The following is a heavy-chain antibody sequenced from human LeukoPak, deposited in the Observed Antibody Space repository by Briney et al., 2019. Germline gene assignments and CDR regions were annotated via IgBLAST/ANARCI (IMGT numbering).Heavy chain of an antibody. D-gene: IGHD6-13*01. V-gene: IGHV3-30-3*01. CDR3: AKAGGSSSWIGMGAFDI. Sequence: GGSLRLSCAASGFTFSSYAMHWVRQAPGKGLEWVAVISYDGSNKYYADSVKGRFTISRDDSKNTLYLQMNSLRAEDTAVYYCAKAGGSSSWIGMGAFDIRGQGTMVTVSS. CDR2: ISYDGSNK. CDR1: GFTFSSYA. J-gene: IGHJ3*02.